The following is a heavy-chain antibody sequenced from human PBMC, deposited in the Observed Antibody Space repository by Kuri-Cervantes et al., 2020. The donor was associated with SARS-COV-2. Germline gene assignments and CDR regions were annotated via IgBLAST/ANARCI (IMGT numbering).Heavy chain of an antibody. CDR3: AREINYYYGMDV. J-gene: IGHJ6*02. V-gene: IGHV3-9*01. D-gene: IGHD1-26*01. CDR2: ISWNSGSI. Sequence: GGSLRLSCAASGFTFDDYAMHWVRQAPGKGLEWVSGISWNSGSIGYADSVKGRFTISRDNAKNSLYLQMNSLRAEDTAVYYCAREINYYYGMDVWGQGTTVTVSS. CDR1: GFTFDDYA.